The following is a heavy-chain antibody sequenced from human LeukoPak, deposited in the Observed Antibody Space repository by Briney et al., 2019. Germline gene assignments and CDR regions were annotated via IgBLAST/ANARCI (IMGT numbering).Heavy chain of an antibody. Sequence: SETLSLTCAVYGGSFSGYYWSWIRQSPGKGLEWIGEINHSGSNNYNPSLKNRVTISVDTSKNQFSLKLISVTAADTAVYYCARAATVRSMIVVARRGRWFDPWGQGTLVTVSS. CDR2: INHSGSN. D-gene: IGHD3-22*01. J-gene: IGHJ5*02. CDR3: ARAATVRSMIVVARRGRWFDP. V-gene: IGHV4-34*01. CDR1: GGSFSGYY.